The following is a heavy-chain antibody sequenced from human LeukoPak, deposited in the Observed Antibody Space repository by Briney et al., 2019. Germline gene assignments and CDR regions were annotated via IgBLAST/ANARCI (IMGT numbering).Heavy chain of an antibody. CDR2: ISSSSSSYK. J-gene: IGHJ5*02. V-gene: IGHV3-21*04. Sequence: GGSLRLSCAASGFTFSSYSMNWVRQAPGKGLEWVSSISSSSSSYKYYADSVKGRFTIYRDNAKNSLYLQMNSLRAEDTAMYYCVRGTFWSIAARGWLDNWFDPWGQGTLVTVSS. CDR3: VRGTFWSIAARGWLDNWFDP. CDR1: GFTFSSYS. D-gene: IGHD6-6*01.